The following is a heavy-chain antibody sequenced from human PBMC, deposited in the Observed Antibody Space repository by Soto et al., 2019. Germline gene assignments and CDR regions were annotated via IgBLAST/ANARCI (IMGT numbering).Heavy chain of an antibody. V-gene: IGHV3-21*01. CDR3: ARSGHYDFWSGYPGWFDP. CDR1: GFTFSSYS. CDR2: ISSSSSYI. J-gene: IGHJ5*02. D-gene: IGHD3-3*01. Sequence: GGSLRLSCAASGFTFSSYSMNWVRQAPGKGLEWVSSISSSSSYIYYADSVKGRFTISRDNAKNSLYLQMNSLRAEDTAGYYCARSGHYDFWSGYPGWFDPWGQGTLVTVSS.